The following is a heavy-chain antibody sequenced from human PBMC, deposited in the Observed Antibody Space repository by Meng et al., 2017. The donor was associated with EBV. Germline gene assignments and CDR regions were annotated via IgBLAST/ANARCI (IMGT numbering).Heavy chain of an antibody. J-gene: IGHJ4*02. CDR3: ARDFCGGDCYLFDY. V-gene: IGHV1-46*01. CDR2: INPSGGST. Sequence: QLVQAGAEVNKPGASVKVSFKASGYTFTSYGISWVRQAPGQGLEWMGIINPSGGSTSYAQKFQGRVTMTRDTSTSTVYMELSSLRSEDTAVYYCARDFCGGDCYLFDYWGQGTLVTVSS. D-gene: IGHD2-21*01. CDR1: GYTFTSYG.